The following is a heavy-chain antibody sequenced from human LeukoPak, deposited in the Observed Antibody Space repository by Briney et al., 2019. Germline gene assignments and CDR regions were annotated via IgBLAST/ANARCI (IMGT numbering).Heavy chain of an antibody. J-gene: IGHJ4*02. V-gene: IGHV4-4*02. Sequence: PSETLSLTCAVSGGSISGSNWWSWVRQPPGKGLEWTATVHQSGATYYNPSLKSRVIISVDTSNNRFSLKLSSVTAADTAVYYCARLGVIGRTFDYWGQGTLVTVSS. D-gene: IGHD2-21*01. CDR3: ARLGVIGRTFDY. CDR2: VHQSGAT. CDR1: GGSISGSNW.